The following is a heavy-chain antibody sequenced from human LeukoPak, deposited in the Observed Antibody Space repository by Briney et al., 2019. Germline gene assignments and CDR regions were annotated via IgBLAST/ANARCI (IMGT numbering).Heavy chain of an antibody. CDR1: GFTFSSYS. CDR2: ISSSSSTI. J-gene: IGHJ4*02. Sequence: PGGSLRLSCAASGFTFSSYSMNRVRQAPGKGLEWVSYISSSSSTIYYADSVKGRFTISRDNAKNSLYLQMNSLRAEDTAVYYCASSDYGAFDYWGQGTLVTVSS. D-gene: IGHD4-17*01. V-gene: IGHV3-48*01. CDR3: ASSDYGAFDY.